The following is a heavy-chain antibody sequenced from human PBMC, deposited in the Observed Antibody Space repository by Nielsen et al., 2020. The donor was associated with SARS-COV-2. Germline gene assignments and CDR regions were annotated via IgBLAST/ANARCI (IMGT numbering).Heavy chain of an antibody. CDR2: IYYGGTT. CDR3: ARTYSGTYYHYFDY. V-gene: IGHV4-59*01. J-gene: IGHJ4*02. CDR1: DSPIRGYY. Sequence: SETLSLTCTVSDSPIRGYYWSWVRQPPGKGLEWIGYIYYGGTTSYNPSLESRVSILIDTSKDQFSLNLKLSSVTTADTAVYYCARTYSGTYYHYFDYWGQGSLVTVSS. D-gene: IGHD1-26*01.